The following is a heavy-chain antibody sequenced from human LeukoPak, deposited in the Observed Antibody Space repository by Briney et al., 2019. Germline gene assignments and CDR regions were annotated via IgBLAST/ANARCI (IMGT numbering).Heavy chain of an antibody. CDR1: GYTFSSYA. V-gene: IGHV1-69*05. D-gene: IGHD2-2*01. Sequence: ASVKVSCKASGYTFSSYAMSWVRQAPGQGLEWMGGIIPIIGTTNYAQKLQGRFTITRDESTSTAYMELSSLRSENTAVYYCARGDVVEVPADPYQDYYYGMDVWGKGTTVTVSS. CDR2: IIPIIGTT. CDR3: ARGDVVEVPADPYQDYYYGMDV. J-gene: IGHJ6*04.